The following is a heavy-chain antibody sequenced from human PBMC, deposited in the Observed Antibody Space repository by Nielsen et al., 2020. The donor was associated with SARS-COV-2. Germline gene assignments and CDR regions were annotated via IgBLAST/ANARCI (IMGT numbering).Heavy chain of an antibody. D-gene: IGHD2-15*01. CDR2: ISGSGGST. Sequence: GESLKISCAASGFTFSSYAMSWVRQAPGKGLEWVSAISGSGGSTYYADSVKGRFTISRDNANNVLYLQMNSLRAEDTAVFYCVRGCGRSSCPYYLDNWGQGTLVTVSS. CDR1: GFTFSSYA. V-gene: IGHV3-23*01. J-gene: IGHJ4*02. CDR3: VRGCGRSSCPYYLDN.